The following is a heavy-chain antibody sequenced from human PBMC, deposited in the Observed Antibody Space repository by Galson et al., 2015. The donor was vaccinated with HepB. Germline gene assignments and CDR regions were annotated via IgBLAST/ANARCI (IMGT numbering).Heavy chain of an antibody. CDR1: GFTFSNYE. Sequence: SLRLSCAASGFTFSNYEINWVRQAPGKGLEWVSYISGGGSTIHYADSVKGRFTISRDSAKNSLYLQMNSLRAEDTAVYYCARHRYSSSSYYYDMDVWGQGTTVTVSS. CDR2: ISGGGSTI. J-gene: IGHJ6*02. V-gene: IGHV3-48*03. CDR3: ARHRYSSSSYYYDMDV. D-gene: IGHD6-13*01.